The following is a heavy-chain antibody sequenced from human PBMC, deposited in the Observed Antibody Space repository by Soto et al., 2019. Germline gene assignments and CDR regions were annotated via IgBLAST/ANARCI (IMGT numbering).Heavy chain of an antibody. CDR1: GFTFSNFG. J-gene: IGHJ4*02. V-gene: IGHV3-33*01. CDR2: VSSDGSNE. Sequence: QVQLVESGGGVVQPGRSLRLSCVASGFTFSNFGMQWVRQAPGKGLGGVAVVSSDGSNEYHADSVQGRITLSRDNSKNSLYLQMNRLSAEDTALYYCARDPDVYNKGVLAYWGQGTLVTVSS. CDR3: ARDPDVYNKGVLAY. D-gene: IGHD1-1*01.